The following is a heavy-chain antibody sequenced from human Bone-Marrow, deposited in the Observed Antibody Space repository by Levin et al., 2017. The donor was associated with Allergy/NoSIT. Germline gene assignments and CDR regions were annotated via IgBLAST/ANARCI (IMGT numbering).Heavy chain of an antibody. V-gene: IGHV3-30*04. CDR1: GFTFSSYA. Sequence: PGGSLRLSCAASGFTFSSYAMHWVRQAPGKGLEWVAVISYTGSESAHRDSVQGRFTISRDNSKDTLYLQMNSLRPEDTAMYYCARTLVTGPFPSPIHHWGQGTLVAVSS. J-gene: IGHJ5*02. CDR3: ARTLVTGPFPSPIHH. CDR2: ISYTGSES. D-gene: IGHD4-23*01.